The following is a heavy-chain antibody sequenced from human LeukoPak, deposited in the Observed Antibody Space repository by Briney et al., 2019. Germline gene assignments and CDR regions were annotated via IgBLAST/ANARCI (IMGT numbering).Heavy chain of an antibody. CDR3: ARALYYYDSSGVYYFDY. CDR1: GGSISSYY. J-gene: IGHJ4*02. CDR2: IYYSGST. Sequence: SETLSLTCTVSGGSISSYYWSWIRQPPGKGLEWIGYIYYSGSTNYNPPLKSRVTISVDTSKNQFSLKLSSVTAADTAVYYCARALYYYDSSGVYYFDYWGQGTLVTVSS. V-gene: IGHV4-59*01. D-gene: IGHD3-22*01.